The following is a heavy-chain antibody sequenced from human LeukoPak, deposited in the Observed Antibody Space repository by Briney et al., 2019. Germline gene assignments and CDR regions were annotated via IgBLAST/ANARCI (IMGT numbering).Heavy chain of an antibody. CDR2: ISYDGSNK. J-gene: IGHJ6*02. CDR3: ATTYSSSWYVPYYYYGMDV. Sequence: PGGSLRLSCVASGFTFSSYGMHWVRQAPGKGLEWVAVISYDGSNKYYADSVKGRFTISRDNSKNTLYLQMNSLRAEDTAVYYCATTYSSSWYVPYYYYGMDVWGQGTTVTVSS. V-gene: IGHV3-30*03. CDR1: GFTFSSYG. D-gene: IGHD6-13*01.